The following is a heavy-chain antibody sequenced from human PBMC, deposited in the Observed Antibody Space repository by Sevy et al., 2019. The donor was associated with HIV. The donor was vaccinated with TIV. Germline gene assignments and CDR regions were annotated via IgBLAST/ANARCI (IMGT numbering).Heavy chain of an antibody. J-gene: IGHJ4*02. CDR1: GFTFSSYG. D-gene: IGHD2-21*02. V-gene: IGHV3-21*01. CDR2: ISSSSSYI. Sequence: GGSLRLSCAASGFTFSSYGMHWVRQAPGKGLEWVSSISSSSSYIYYADSVKGRFTISRDNAKNSLYLQMNSLRAEDTAVYYCARDQSDSRGFDYWGQGTLVTVSS. CDR3: ARDQSDSRGFDY.